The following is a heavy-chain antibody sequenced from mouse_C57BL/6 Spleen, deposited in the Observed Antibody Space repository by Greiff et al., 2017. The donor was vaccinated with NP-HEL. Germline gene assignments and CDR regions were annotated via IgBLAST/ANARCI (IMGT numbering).Heavy chain of an antibody. J-gene: IGHJ3*01. V-gene: IGHV5-4*03. Sequence: EVKLQESGGGLVKPGGSLKLSCAASGFTFSSYAMSWVRQTPEKRLEWVATISDGGSYTYYPDNVKGRFTISRDNAKNNLYLQMSHLKSEDTAMYYCASERDYYGSSPFAYWGQGTLVTVSA. CDR1: GFTFSSYA. CDR3: ASERDYYGSSPFAY. CDR2: ISDGGSYT. D-gene: IGHD1-1*01.